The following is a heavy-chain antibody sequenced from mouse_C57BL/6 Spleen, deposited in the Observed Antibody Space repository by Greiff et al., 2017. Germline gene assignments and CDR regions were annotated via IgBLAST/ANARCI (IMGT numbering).Heavy chain of an antibody. CDR2: IDPSDSET. Sequence: QVQLKQPGAELVRPGSSVKLSCKASGYTFTSYWMHWVKQRPIQGLEWIGNIDPSDSETHYNQKFKDKATLTVDKSSSTAYMQLSSLTSEDSAVYYCARRHWWTDYFDYWGQGTTLTVSS. CDR3: ARRHWWTDYFDY. CDR1: GYTFTSYW. D-gene: IGHD1-1*02. J-gene: IGHJ2*01. V-gene: IGHV1-52*01.